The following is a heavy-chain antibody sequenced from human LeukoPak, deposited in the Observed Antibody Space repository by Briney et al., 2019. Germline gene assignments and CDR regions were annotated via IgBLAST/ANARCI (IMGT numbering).Heavy chain of an antibody. CDR2: ISGNGVST. Sequence: GGSLRLSCAASGLTFSNYAMSWVRQAPGKGLEWVSSISGNGVSTYYANSVKGRFSISRDNSKNTVYLQMNSLRAEDTAVFYCARGGQNFDFWRFAYWGQGSLVTVSS. J-gene: IGHJ4*02. CDR1: GLTFSNYA. D-gene: IGHD3-3*01. CDR3: ARGGQNFDFWRFAY. V-gene: IGHV3-23*01.